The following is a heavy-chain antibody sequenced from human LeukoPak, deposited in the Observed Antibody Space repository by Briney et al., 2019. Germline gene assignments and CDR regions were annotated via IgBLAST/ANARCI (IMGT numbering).Heavy chain of an antibody. V-gene: IGHV4-39*01. J-gene: IGHJ4*02. CDR3: ERSSWYEGFFDY. CDR1: GGSIGSITYY. D-gene: IGHD6-13*01. CDR2: LHYSGST. Sequence: SETLSLTCSASGGSIGSITYYWAWIRQPPGKGLEWIGSLHYSGSTYYNPSLTSRVTISVDTSKNQFSLKLSSVTAADTAVYYCERSSWYEGFFDYWGQGTLVTVSS.